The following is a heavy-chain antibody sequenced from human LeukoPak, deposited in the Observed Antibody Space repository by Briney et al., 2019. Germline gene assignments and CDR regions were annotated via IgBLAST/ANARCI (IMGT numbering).Heavy chain of an antibody. CDR1: GYTFTDYY. V-gene: IGHV7-4-1*02. J-gene: IGHJ4*02. Sequence: GASVKVSCKASGYTFTDYYMHWVRQAPGQGLEWMGWINTNTGTPTYAQGFTGRFVFSLDSSVSTAYLQISSLKAEDIAVYYCVRQYSGYESLYFDSWGQGTLVTVSS. D-gene: IGHD5-12*01. CDR3: VRQYSGYESLYFDS. CDR2: INTNTGTP.